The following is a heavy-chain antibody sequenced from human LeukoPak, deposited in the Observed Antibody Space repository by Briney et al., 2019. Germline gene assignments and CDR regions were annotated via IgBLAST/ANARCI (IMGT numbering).Heavy chain of an antibody. Sequence: SETLSLTCTVSGGSISSSSYYWGWIRQPPGKGLEWVGSNYYCGSTYYNASLKSRVTISVDTSNNQHSPKLTSVTAADTAVYYCARHAGGVRLPNWFDPWGQGTLVTVSS. J-gene: IGHJ5*02. CDR2: NYYCGST. V-gene: IGHV4-39*01. CDR1: GGSISSSSYY. D-gene: IGHD5-18*01. CDR3: ARHAGGVRLPNWFDP.